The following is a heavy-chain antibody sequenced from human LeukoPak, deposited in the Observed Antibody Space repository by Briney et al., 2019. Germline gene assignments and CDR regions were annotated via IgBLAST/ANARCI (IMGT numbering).Heavy chain of an antibody. J-gene: IGHJ6*02. CDR2: IYYSGST. D-gene: IGHD2/OR15-2a*01. CDR1: GGSISSYY. V-gene: IGHV4-59*01. CDR3: ARAVLHQPYYYYGMDV. Sequence: SETLSLTCTVSGGSISSYYWSWIRQPPGKGLEWIGYIYYSGSTNYNPSLKSRVTISVDTSKNQFSLKLSSVTAADTAVHYCARAVLHQPYYYYGMDVWGQGTTVTVSS.